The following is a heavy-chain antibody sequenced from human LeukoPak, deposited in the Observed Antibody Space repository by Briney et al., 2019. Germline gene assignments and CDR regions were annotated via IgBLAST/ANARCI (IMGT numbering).Heavy chain of an antibody. V-gene: IGHV3-30-3*01. Sequence: GGSLRLSCAASGFTFSSYAMHWVRQAPGKGLEWVAVISYDGSIKYYADSVKGRFTISRDNSKNTLYLQMNSLRAEDTAVYYCAKDKAAADLYYYGMDVWGRGTTVTVSS. CDR3: AKDKAAADLYYYGMDV. CDR1: GFTFSSYA. CDR2: ISYDGSIK. D-gene: IGHD6-13*01. J-gene: IGHJ6*02.